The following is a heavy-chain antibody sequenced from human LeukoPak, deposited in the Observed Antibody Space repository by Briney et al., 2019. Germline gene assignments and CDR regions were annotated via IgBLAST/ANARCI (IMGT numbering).Heavy chain of an antibody. J-gene: IGHJ4*02. Sequence: KPSETLSLTCAVYGGSFSGYYWSWIRQPPGKGLEWIGEISHSGSTNYNPSLKSRVTISVDTSKNQFSLKLSSVTAADTAVYYCASEYSGYPGYWGQGTLVTVSS. CDR3: ASEYSGYPGY. CDR1: GGSFSGYY. D-gene: IGHD5-12*01. CDR2: ISHSGST. V-gene: IGHV4-34*01.